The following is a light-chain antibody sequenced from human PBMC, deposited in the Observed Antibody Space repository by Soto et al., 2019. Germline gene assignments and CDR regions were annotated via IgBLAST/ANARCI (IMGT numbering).Light chain of an antibody. CDR1: QSVSSSY. CDR2: AAS. J-gene: IGKJ3*01. V-gene: IGKV3-20*01. Sequence: ETMLRQSPGTLSLSPGERATLSCRASQSVSSSYLAWYQQTPGQAPRLLIYAASSRATGIQDRFSGSGSGTDFTLTISRLEPEDFEVYYCQQYGSSPFTFGPGTKVDIK. CDR3: QQYGSSPFT.